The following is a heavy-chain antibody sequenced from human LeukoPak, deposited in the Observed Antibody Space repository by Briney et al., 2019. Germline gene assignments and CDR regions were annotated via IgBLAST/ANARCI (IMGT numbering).Heavy chain of an antibody. Sequence: GGSLRLSCATSGLTASSIYMSWVRQAPGKGLEWVSVIYGGGTTYYADSVKGRFTISRDNSKNTLFLQMNSLRAEDTAVYYCALALAVSGFNYFDYWGQGTLVTVSS. V-gene: IGHV3-66*01. CDR2: IYGGGTT. J-gene: IGHJ4*02. CDR1: GLTASSIY. D-gene: IGHD5-12*01. CDR3: ALALAVSGFNYFDY.